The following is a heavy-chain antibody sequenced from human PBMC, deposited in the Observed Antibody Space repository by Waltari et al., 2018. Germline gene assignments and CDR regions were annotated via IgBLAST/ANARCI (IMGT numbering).Heavy chain of an antibody. Sequence: QVEESGGGVVQPGGSLRLSCVASGYPFNNYGMHWVGQAPGKGLEWMSVISSDGRGKYYADSVKGRFTMSRDNSKNTVYLQMNSLRPEDTAVYYCAKAGGIHNYPLDPWGQGTLVTVSS. D-gene: IGHD1-26*01. V-gene: IGHV3-30*18. CDR3: AKAGGIHNYPLDP. CDR2: ISSDGRGK. J-gene: IGHJ5*02. CDR1: GYPFNNYG.